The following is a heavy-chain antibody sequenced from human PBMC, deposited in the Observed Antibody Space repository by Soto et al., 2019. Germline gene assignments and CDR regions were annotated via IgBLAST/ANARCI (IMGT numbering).Heavy chain of an antibody. CDR1: GFTFSSYA. V-gene: IGHV3-23*01. CDR3: AKEGRILTGYYTFDH. CDR2: ISGGVGST. J-gene: IGHJ4*02. Sequence: GGSLRLSCAASGFTFSSYAMDWVRQAPGKGLEWVSAISGGVGSTYYADSVKGRFTISRDNSKNTLYLQINSLRAEDTAVYYCAKEGRILTGYYTFDHWGQGTLVTVSS. D-gene: IGHD3-9*01.